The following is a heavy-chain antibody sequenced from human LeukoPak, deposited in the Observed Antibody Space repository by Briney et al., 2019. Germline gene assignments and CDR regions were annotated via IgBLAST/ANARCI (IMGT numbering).Heavy chain of an antibody. CDR2: ISGDGGIT. CDR3: AKPQHYGRGDFDY. Sequence: GGSLRLSCAASGFTFDDYAMHWVRQAPGKGLEWVSLISGDGGITYYADFVKGRFTISRDNSKNSLYLQMNSLRTEDTALYYCAKPQHYGRGDFDYWGQGTLVTVSS. V-gene: IGHV3-43*02. J-gene: IGHJ4*02. D-gene: IGHD3-10*01. CDR1: GFTFDDYA.